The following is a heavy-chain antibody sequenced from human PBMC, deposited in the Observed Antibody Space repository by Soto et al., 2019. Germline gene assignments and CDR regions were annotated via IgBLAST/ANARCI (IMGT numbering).Heavy chain of an antibody. V-gene: IGHV2-70*01. CDR2: IDWDDDK. D-gene: IGHD3-22*01. J-gene: IGHJ6*02. Sequence: SGPRLENPREGIKLRCTFSXFSLRTSGKGGSRIRQPPGKALEWLALIDWDDDKYYSTSRKSRMTITKETDKNKEEVRMTNRNPVDTATYYFSRSSYYYDSSGYDSGMDVWGQGTTVTVSS. CDR1: XFSLRTSGKG. CDR3: SRSSYYYDSSGYDSGMDV.